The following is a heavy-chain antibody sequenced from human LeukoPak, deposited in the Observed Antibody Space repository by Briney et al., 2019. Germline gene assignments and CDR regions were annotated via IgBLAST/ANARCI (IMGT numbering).Heavy chain of an antibody. CDR3: AREYSDYGYYYNMEV. V-gene: IGHV3-11*06. CDR1: GFTFSDYY. Sequence: PGGSLRLSCAASGFTFSDYYMSWIRQAPGKGLGWVSYISSSSSYTNYADSVKGRFTISRDNAKNSLYLQMNSLRAEDTAVYYCAREYSDYGYYYNMEVWGQGTTVTVSS. CDR2: ISSSSSYT. D-gene: IGHD5-12*01. J-gene: IGHJ6*02.